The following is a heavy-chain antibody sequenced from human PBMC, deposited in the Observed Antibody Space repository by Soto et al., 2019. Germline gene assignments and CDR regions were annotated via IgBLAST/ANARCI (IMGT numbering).Heavy chain of an antibody. CDR2: IYHSGST. J-gene: IGHJ4*02. CDR3: ARGRNDYGDSGGTFDY. Sequence: QVQLQESGPGLVKPSGTLSLTCAVSGGSISSSNWWSWVRQPPRTGLEGIGEIYHSGSTNYNTSLKSRVTISVDKSMSQFSLKLSSVTAADTAVYYCARGRNDYGDSGGTFDYWGQGTLVTVSS. CDR1: GGSISSSNW. D-gene: IGHD4-17*01. V-gene: IGHV4-4*02.